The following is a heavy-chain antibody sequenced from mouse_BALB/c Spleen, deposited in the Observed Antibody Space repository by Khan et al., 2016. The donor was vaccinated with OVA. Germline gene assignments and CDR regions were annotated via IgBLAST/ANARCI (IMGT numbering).Heavy chain of an antibody. CDR3: ARSSYGSFGS. CDR2: IFPNDGGT. J-gene: IGHJ3*01. V-gene: IGHV1S29*02. CDR1: GYTFTDFN. Sequence: VQLQQSGPELVKPGASVKISCKATGYTFTDFNLDWVKQSHGKSLEWIGYIFPNDGGTGYNQKFKTKATLTVDNLSSTAYMEIRSLTSEYSAVYYCARSSYGSFGSWGQGTLVTVSA. D-gene: IGHD1-2*01.